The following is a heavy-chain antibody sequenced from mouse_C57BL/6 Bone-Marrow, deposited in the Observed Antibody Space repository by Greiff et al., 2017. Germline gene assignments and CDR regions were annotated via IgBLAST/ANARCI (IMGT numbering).Heavy chain of an antibody. D-gene: IGHD2-2*01. J-gene: IGHJ4*01. Sequence: QVQLQQPGAELVRPGTSVKLSCKASGYTFTSYWMHWVKQRPGQGLEWIGVIDPSDSYTNYNQKFKGKATLTVDTSSSTAYMQLSSLTSEDSAVYYCASGRLWLRRRAMDYWGQGTSVTVSS. V-gene: IGHV1-59*01. CDR1: GYTFTSYW. CDR2: IDPSDSYT. CDR3: ASGRLWLRRRAMDY.